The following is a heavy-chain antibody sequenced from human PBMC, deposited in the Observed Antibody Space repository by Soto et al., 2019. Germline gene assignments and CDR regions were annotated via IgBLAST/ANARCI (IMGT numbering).Heavy chain of an antibody. V-gene: IGHV3-30*18. D-gene: IGHD3-10*01. J-gene: IGHJ6*01. CDR1: GFTFSSYG. CDR3: AKEIIMVRGVIDNYYYSMDV. CDR2: ISYDGSNK. Sequence: GGSLRLSCAASGFTFSSYGMHWVRQAPGKGLEWVAVISYDGSNKYYADSVKGRFTIPRDNSKNTLYLQMNSLRAEDTAVYYCAKEIIMVRGVIDNYYYSMDVWGQGTTVTAST.